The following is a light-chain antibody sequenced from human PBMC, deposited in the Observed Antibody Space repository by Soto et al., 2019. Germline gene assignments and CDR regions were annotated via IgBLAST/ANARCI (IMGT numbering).Light chain of an antibody. J-gene: IGKJ4*01. V-gene: IGKV3-11*01. Sequence: VLTQSPATLSLSPGERATLSCRASQTVSSFLAWYQQKPGQAPRLLIHDSSYRATGIPARFSGSGSGTDFTLTISSLEPEDVAVYYCQQRSNWPLTFGGGTRVEI. CDR2: DSS. CDR3: QQRSNWPLT. CDR1: QTVSSF.